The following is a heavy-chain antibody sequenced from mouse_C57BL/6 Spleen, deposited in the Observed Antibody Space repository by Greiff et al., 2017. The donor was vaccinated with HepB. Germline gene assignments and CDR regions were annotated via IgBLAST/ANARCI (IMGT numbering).Heavy chain of an antibody. Sequence: QVQLQQSGAELVKPGASVKLSCKASGYTFTSYWMHWVKQRPGRGLEWIGRIDPNSGGTKYNEKFKSKATLTVDKPSSTSYMQLSSLTSEDSAVYYCARSYDYDEDYAMDYWGQGTSVTVSS. CDR2: IDPNSGGT. CDR1: GYTFTSYW. J-gene: IGHJ4*01. V-gene: IGHV1-72*01. CDR3: ARSYDYDEDYAMDY. D-gene: IGHD2-4*01.